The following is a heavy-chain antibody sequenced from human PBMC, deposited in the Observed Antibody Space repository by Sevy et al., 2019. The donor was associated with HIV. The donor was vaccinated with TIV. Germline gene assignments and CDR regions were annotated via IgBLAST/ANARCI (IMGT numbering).Heavy chain of an antibody. CDR3: XXXXXXXXXXXXXISPYCLDV. J-gene: IGHJ6*03. Sequence: GGSLRLSCAASGFTFSDHYVDWVRQAPGKGLEWVGRIRNRPNSYTTEYAASVEGRFTISRDDSKNSLYLQMNSLKTXXXXXXXXXXXXXXXXXXXXXISPYCLDVWGKGATVTVSS. CDR2: IRNRPNSYTT. V-gene: IGHV3-72*01. CDR1: GFTFSDHY.